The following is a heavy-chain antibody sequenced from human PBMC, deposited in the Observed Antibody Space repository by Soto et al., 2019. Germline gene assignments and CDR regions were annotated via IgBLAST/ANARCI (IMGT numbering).Heavy chain of an antibody. J-gene: IGHJ4*02. D-gene: IGHD1-26*01. CDR2: ISGSGGST. V-gene: IGHV3-23*01. CDR3: AKDYGYDGEGGSYYGG. CDR1: GFTFSSYA. Sequence: EVQLLESGGDLVQPGGSLRLSCAASGFTFSSYAMSWVRQAPGKGLEWVSAISGSGGSTYYADSVKGRFTISRDNSKNTLYLQMNSLRAEDTAVYYCAKDYGYDGEGGSYYGGWGQGTLVTVSS.